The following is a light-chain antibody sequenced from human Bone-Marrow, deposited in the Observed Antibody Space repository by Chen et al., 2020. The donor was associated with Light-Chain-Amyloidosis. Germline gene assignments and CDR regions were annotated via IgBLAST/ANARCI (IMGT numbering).Light chain of an antibody. CDR3: QQSYRFPRT. CDR2: SAS. CDR1: QNINNY. Sequence: DIQVTQSPSSLSASVGDSITITCRASQNINNYLNWYQWKPGKVPQLLVYSASKLHSGVPSRFIGSGLGADFSLTSTSLQPDDFATYYCQQSYRFPRTFGQGTRVE. J-gene: IGKJ1*01. V-gene: IGKV1-39*01.